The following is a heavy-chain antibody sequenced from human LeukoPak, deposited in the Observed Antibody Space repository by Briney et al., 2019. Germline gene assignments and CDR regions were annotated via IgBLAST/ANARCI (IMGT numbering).Heavy chain of an antibody. D-gene: IGHD3-9*01. CDR3: AKDLLRYFDRNNWFDP. CDR1: GFTFPSYA. CDR2: ISGSGGGT. J-gene: IGHJ5*02. V-gene: IGHV3-23*01. Sequence: GGSLRLSCAASGFTFPSYAMSWVRQAPGKGLEWVSAISGSGGGTYYADSVKGRFTISRDNSKNTLYLQMNSLRAEDTAVYYCAKDLLRYFDRNNWFDPWGQGTLVTVSS.